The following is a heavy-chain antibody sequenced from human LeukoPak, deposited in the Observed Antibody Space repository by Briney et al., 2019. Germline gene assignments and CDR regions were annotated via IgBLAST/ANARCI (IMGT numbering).Heavy chain of an antibody. J-gene: IGHJ3*02. Sequence: AGGSLRLSCAASGFTFNSYSMNWVRQAPGKGLEWVSTISTSSNYIYYADSLKGRFTVSRDNAKSSLYLQMNSLRAEDTAVYYCARDSTVYDSSGDAFDIWGQGTMVTVSS. CDR2: ISTSSNYI. D-gene: IGHD3-22*01. V-gene: IGHV3-21*01. CDR1: GFTFNSYS. CDR3: ARDSTVYDSSGDAFDI.